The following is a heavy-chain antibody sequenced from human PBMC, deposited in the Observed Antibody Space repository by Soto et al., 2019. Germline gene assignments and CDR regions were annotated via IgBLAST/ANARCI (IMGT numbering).Heavy chain of an antibody. CDR3: ARRTVVAGRNFYYFYGMDV. J-gene: IGHJ6*02. Sequence: EEQLVESGGGLVQPGGSLRLSCVASGFTFSNSSMHWVRQAAGKGLEWISYISSNSVTIYYTDSVKGRFTMSRDNARNSRFLQMNSLRAEDTAVYYCARRTVVAGRNFYYFYGMDVWGLGTTVTVSS. CDR2: ISSNSVTI. V-gene: IGHV3-48*01. D-gene: IGHD6-19*01. CDR1: GFTFSNSS.